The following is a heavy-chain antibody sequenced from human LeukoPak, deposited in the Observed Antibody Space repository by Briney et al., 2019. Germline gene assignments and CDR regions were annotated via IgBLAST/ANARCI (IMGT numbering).Heavy chain of an antibody. D-gene: IGHD2-2*01. J-gene: IGHJ4*02. Sequence: GGSLRLSCAAPGFTVSSNYMSWVRQAPGKGLEWVSVIYSGGSTYYADSVKGRFTNSRDNSKNTLYLQMNSLRAEDTAVYYCALGSSTRAGRVFAYWGQGTLVTVSS. CDR1: GFTVSSNY. V-gene: IGHV3-53*01. CDR3: ALGSSTRAGRVFAY. CDR2: IYSGGST.